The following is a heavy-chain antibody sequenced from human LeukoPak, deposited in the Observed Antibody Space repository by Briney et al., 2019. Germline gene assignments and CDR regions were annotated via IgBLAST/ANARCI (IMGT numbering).Heavy chain of an antibody. CDR3: AKDHGTMVRGIYYFDY. CDR2: ISGSGGST. D-gene: IGHD3-10*01. V-gene: IGHV3-23*01. CDR1: GFTFSSYA. J-gene: IGHJ4*02. Sequence: GGSLRLSCAASGFTFSSYAVSWVRQAPGKGLEGVSAISGSGGSTYYADSVKGRFPISRDHSKTTLYLQMNSLRAEDTAVYYCAKDHGTMVRGIYYFDYWGQGTLVTVSS.